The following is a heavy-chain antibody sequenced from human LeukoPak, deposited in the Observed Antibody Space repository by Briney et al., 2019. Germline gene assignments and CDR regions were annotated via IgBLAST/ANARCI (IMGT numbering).Heavy chain of an antibody. V-gene: IGHV1-2*02. Sequence: WASVKVSCKASGGTFSTFGISWVRQAPGQGLEWMGWINPNSGGTNYALKFQGRVTMTTDTSISTAYMELSRLTSADTAVYYCAIDQWLVPYNWGQGTLVTVSS. CDR2: INPNSGGT. D-gene: IGHD6-19*01. CDR3: AIDQWLVPYN. J-gene: IGHJ4*02. CDR1: GGTFSTFG.